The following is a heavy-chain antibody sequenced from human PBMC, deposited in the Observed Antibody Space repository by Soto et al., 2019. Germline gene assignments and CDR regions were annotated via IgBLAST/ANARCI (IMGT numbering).Heavy chain of an antibody. CDR2: IIPIFGTA. Sequence: ASVKVSCKFSGCAFSSYAISWVRQAPGQGLEWMGGIIPIFGTANYAQKFQGRVTITADESTSTAYMELSSLRSEDTAVYYCARAAQENYYYYGMDVWGQGTTVTVSS. V-gene: IGHV1-69*13. J-gene: IGHJ6*02. D-gene: IGHD2-15*01. CDR3: ARAAQENYYYYGMDV. CDR1: GCAFSSYA.